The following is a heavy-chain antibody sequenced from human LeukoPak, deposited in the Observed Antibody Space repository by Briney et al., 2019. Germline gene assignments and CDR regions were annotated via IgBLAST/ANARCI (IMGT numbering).Heavy chain of an antibody. CDR2: IYYSGST. J-gene: IGHJ6*02. Sequence: SQTLSLTCTVSGGSISSYYWSWIRQPPGKGLEWIGYIYYSGSTNYNPSLKSRVTISVDTSKNQFSLKLSSVTAADTAVYYCARHESVADYYYGMDVWGQGTTVTVSS. V-gene: IGHV4-59*08. CDR1: GGSISSYY. CDR3: ARHESVADYYYGMDV.